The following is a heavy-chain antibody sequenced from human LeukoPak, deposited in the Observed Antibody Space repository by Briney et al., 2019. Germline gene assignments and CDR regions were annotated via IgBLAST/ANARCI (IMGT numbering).Heavy chain of an antibody. Sequence: SVKVSCKASGFTFSNSAVQWVRQARGQRLEWIGWIVVGSGNTNYAQKFQERVTITRDMSTSTAYMELSSLRSEDTAVHYCARGVRGAAAGTAWGQGTLVTVSS. D-gene: IGHD6-13*01. CDR3: ARGVRGAAAGTA. V-gene: IGHV1-58*01. CDR2: IVVGSGNT. J-gene: IGHJ4*02. CDR1: GFTFSNSA.